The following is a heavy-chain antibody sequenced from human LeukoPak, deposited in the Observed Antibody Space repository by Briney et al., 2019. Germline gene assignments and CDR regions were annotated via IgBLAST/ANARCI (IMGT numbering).Heavy chain of an antibody. J-gene: IGHJ3*02. CDR3: ATVGSGPDAFDI. CDR2: FDPEDGET. Sequence: ASVKVSCKVSGYTLTELSMHWVRQAPGKGLEWMGGFDPEDGETIYAQKFQGRVTMTEDTSTHTAYMELSSLRSEDTAVYYCATVGSGPDAFDIWGQGTMVTVSS. CDR1: GYTLTELS. V-gene: IGHV1-24*01. D-gene: IGHD2-15*01.